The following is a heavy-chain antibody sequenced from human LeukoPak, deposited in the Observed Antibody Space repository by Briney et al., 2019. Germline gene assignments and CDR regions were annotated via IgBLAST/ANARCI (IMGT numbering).Heavy chain of an antibody. J-gene: IGHJ4*02. Sequence: QTLSLTSAMSRDTLSSNSATCNSTRLSPTRCLESLVMTYFRSTRYNDYAVAVKSRITINPDTSKDQFSLQLNSVTPEDTAVYYCARRTDDYNYLDYWGQGTLVTVSS. CDR1: RDTLSSNSAT. D-gene: IGHD5-24*01. CDR2: TYFRSTRYN. CDR3: ARRTDDYNYLDY. V-gene: IGHV6-1*01.